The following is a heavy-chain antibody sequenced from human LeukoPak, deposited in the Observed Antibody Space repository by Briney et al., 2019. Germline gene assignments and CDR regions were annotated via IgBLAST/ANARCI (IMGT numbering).Heavy chain of an antibody. V-gene: IGHV1-24*01. CDR3: ATVSDYYDSSGYSY. D-gene: IGHD3-22*01. Sequence: ASVKVSCKVSGYTLTELSMHWVRQAPGKGLEWMGGFDPEDGETIYAQKFQGRVTMTEDTSTDTAYMELSSLRSEDTAVYYCATVSDYYDSSGYSYWGQGTLVTVPS. J-gene: IGHJ4*02. CDR2: FDPEDGET. CDR1: GYTLTELS.